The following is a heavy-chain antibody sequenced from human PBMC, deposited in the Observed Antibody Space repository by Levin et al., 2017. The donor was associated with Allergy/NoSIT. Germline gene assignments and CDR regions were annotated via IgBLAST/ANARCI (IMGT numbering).Heavy chain of an antibody. V-gene: IGHV3-15*01. D-gene: IGHD6-19*01. J-gene: IGHJ6*02. Sequence: GGSLRLSCAASGFTFSNAWMSWVRQAPGKGLEWVGRIKSKTDGGTTDYAAPVKGRFTISRDDSKNTLYLQMNSLKTEDTAVYYCTTGLSGSYDYYYYGMDGWGQGTTVTVSS. CDR2: IKSKTDGGTT. CDR3: TTGLSGSYDYYYYGMDG. CDR1: GFTFSNAW.